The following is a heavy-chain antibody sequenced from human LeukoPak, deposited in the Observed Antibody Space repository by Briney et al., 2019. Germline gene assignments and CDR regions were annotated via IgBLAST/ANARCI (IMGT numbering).Heavy chain of an antibody. D-gene: IGHD1-14*01. CDR1: SGSISTSTYY. CDR2: IFYSGST. V-gene: IGHV4-39*01. Sequence: SETLSLTCTVSSGSISTSTYYWGWIRQPPGKGLEWIGSIFYSGSTYYNPSLKSRVTISVDTSKNQFSLKVISVTAADTAVYYCARHLRPEFDYWGQGTLVTVSS. CDR3: ARHLRPEFDY. J-gene: IGHJ4*02.